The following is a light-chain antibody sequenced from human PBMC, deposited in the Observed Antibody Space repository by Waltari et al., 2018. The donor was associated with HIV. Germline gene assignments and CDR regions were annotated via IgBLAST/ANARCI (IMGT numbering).Light chain of an antibody. CDR3: QQYNYYRT. V-gene: IGKV1-5*03. Sequence: DVRMTQSPSTLSASVGDRVTITCRTSLSINRWLAWYKQKPGKAPKLLIYKASILESGVPSRFSGSGSGTEFTLTISSLQPDDIATYFCQQYNYYRTFGPGTKVEIK. J-gene: IGKJ1*01. CDR2: KAS. CDR1: LSINRW.